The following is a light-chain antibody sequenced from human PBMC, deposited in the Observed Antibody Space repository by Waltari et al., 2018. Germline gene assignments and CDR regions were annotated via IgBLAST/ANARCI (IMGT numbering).Light chain of an antibody. CDR3: QQYDNLPLFT. CDR1: QDISNY. Sequence: DIQMTQSPSSLSASVGDRVTITCQASQDISNYLNLYQQKPGKAPKLLIYDASNLETGVPSRFSGSGSGTDFTFTISSLQPEDIATYYCQQYDNLPLFTFGPGTKVDIK. J-gene: IGKJ3*01. CDR2: DAS. V-gene: IGKV1-33*01.